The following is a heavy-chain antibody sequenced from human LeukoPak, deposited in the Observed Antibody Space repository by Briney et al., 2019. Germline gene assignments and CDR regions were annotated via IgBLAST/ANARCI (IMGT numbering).Heavy chain of an antibody. Sequence: KTSETLSLTCTVSGGSISSYYWSWIRQPPGKGLEWIGYIYYSGSTNYNPSLKSRVTISVDTSKNQFSLKLSSVTAADTAVYYCARGRISMGRYYYMDVWGKGTTVTVSS. D-gene: IGHD3-10*01. V-gene: IGHV4-59*01. CDR3: ARGRISMGRYYYMDV. CDR2: IYYSGST. CDR1: GGSISSYY. J-gene: IGHJ6*03.